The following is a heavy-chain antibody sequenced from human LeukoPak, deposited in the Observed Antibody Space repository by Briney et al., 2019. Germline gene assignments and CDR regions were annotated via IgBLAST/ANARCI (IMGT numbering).Heavy chain of an antibody. D-gene: IGHD6-13*01. CDR2: INPNTGGT. V-gene: IGHV1-2*02. CDR3: ARESSSSSWAFHY. CDR1: GYTFTSYG. J-gene: IGHJ4*02. Sequence: ASVKVSCKASGYTFTSYGISWVRQAPGQGLEWMGWINPNTGGTNYPQKFQGRVTMTRDTSISTAYMEVSRLRSDDTAVYYCARESSSSSWAFHYWGQGTLVTVSS.